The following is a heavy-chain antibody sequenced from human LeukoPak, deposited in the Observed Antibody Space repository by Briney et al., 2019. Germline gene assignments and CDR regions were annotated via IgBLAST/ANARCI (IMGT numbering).Heavy chain of an antibody. CDR3: AKWKYSNSGIDDY. Sequence: GGSLRLSCAVSGLTFSSSWMTWVRQAPGKGLEWVANIKQDGSVKYYVDSVKGRFTISRDNAKNSLYLQMNSLRAEDTAVYNCAKWKYSNSGIDDYWGQGTLVTVSS. J-gene: IGHJ4*02. CDR1: GLTFSSSW. V-gene: IGHV3-7*03. D-gene: IGHD6-6*01. CDR2: IKQDGSVK.